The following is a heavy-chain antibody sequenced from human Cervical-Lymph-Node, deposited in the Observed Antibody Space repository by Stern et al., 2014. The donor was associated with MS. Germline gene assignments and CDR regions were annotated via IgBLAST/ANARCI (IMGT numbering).Heavy chain of an antibody. J-gene: IGHJ6*02. Sequence: VQLVESGPGLVKPSETLSLTCTVSGGSISSYYWSWIRQPPGKGLEWIGYIYYSGSTNYNPSLKSRVTISVDTSKNQFSLKLSSVTAADTAVYYCARDRSTTIFGDYYYYGMDVWGQGTTVTVS. CDR1: GGSISSYY. CDR3: ARDRSTTIFGDYYYYGMDV. V-gene: IGHV4-59*01. D-gene: IGHD3-3*01. CDR2: IYYSGST.